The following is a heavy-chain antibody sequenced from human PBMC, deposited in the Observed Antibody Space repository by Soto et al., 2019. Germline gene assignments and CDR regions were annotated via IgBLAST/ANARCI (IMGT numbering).Heavy chain of an antibody. V-gene: IGHV3-72*01. D-gene: IGHD6-13*01. CDR3: ARVFGSSWYQAFFDY. CDR2: TRNKANSYTT. J-gene: IGHJ4*02. CDR1: GFTFSDHY. Sequence: EVQLVESGGGLVQPGGSLRLSCAASGFTFSDHYMDWVRQAPGKGLEWVGRTRNKANSYTTEYAASVKGRFTISRDESKNSLFLLMNSLKSEDTAVYYCARVFGSSWYQAFFDYWGQGTLVTVSS.